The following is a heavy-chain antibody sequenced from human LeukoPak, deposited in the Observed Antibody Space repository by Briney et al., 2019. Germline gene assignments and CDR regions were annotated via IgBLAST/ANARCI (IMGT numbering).Heavy chain of an antibody. CDR2: IIPIFGTA. CDR3: ATELKAGAFDI. V-gene: IGHV1-69*05. J-gene: IGHJ3*02. Sequence: GASVTVSFKASGGTFSSYAISWVRQAPGQGLEWMGGIIPIFGTANYAQKFQGRVTITTDESTSTAYMELSSLRSEDTAVYYCATELKAGAFDIWGQGTMVTVSS. CDR1: GGTFSSYA.